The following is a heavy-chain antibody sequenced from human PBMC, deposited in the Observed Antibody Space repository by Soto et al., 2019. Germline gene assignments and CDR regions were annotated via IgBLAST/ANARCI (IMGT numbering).Heavy chain of an antibody. V-gene: IGHV1-8*01. CDR2: MNPNTGNS. J-gene: IGHJ4*02. CDR1: GYTFTSYD. CDR3: ARRAETNGWNGFGADKYYFDY. Sequence: ASVKVSCKASGYTFTSYDIYWVRQATGQGLEWMGWMNPNTGNSGYAQKFQGRVTVTSDTSINTVHMELSSLRSEDTAVYYCARRAETNGWNGFGADKYYFDYWGQGTLVTVSS. D-gene: IGHD1-1*01.